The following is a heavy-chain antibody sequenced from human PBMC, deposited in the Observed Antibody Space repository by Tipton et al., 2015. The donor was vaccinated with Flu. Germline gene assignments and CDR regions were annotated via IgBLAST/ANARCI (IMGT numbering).Heavy chain of an antibody. J-gene: IGHJ4*01. Sequence: TLSLTCTVSGGSISSEDYYWSWIRQHPGKGLEWIGYIYDSGITYYNPSLSSRVVISIDTSKNQFYLRLSSVTAADTAVYYCARGATRSPFRGYDYTGYWG. CDR3: ARGATRSPFRGYDYTGY. D-gene: IGHD5-12*01. CDR2: IYDSGIT. CDR1: GGSISSEDYY. V-gene: IGHV4-31*03.